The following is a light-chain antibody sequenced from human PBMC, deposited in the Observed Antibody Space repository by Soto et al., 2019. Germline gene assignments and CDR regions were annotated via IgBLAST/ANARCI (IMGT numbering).Light chain of an antibody. CDR1: QSISSW. Sequence: DIQMTQSPSTLSASVGDRVTITCRASQSISSWLAWYQQKPGKAPKSLIYKASTLESGVPSRFSGSGSGTEFTLTISSLQPGDFATYYCQQYNSYSPPWTFGQGTKVDIK. CDR2: KAS. J-gene: IGKJ1*01. CDR3: QQYNSYSPPWT. V-gene: IGKV1-5*03.